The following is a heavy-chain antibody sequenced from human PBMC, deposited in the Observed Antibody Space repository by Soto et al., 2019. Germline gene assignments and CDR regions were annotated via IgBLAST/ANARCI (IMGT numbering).Heavy chain of an antibody. CDR3: ATSGSYLLRHHYVLDV. J-gene: IGHJ6*02. V-gene: IGHV4-34*01. Sequence: SETLSLTCAVYGGSFSEPYWIWVRQPPGKGLEWIGEITDSGSANYNPSLESRVTISVDASKNRFSLKLNSVTAADTAVYYCATSGSYLLRHHYVLDVWGQGSTVTVSS. CDR2: ITDSGSA. CDR1: GGSFSEPY. D-gene: IGHD1-26*01.